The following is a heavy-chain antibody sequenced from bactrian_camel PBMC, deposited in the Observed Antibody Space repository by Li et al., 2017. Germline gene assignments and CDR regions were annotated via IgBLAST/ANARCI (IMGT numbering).Heavy chain of an antibody. V-gene: IGHV3S53*01. J-gene: IGHJ4*01. CDR1: GYVDSSVC. Sequence: QVQLVESGGGSVQAGGSLTLSCVASGYVDSSVCMGWFRQAPGKEREGVAVPDEDRSINYADSVKGRFTISGDNAKNTVYLQMSSLQPEDTAVYYCVSGSDYAFTYWGQGTQVTVS. CDR3: VSGSDYAFTY. D-gene: IGHD4*01. CDR2: PDEDRSI.